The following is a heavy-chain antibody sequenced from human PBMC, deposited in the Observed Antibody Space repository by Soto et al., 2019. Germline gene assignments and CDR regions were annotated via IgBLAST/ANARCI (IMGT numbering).Heavy chain of an antibody. J-gene: IGHJ5*02. CDR3: ARGHVVVVPAARRADNWFDP. CDR1: GESICGYY. V-gene: IGHV4-34*01. D-gene: IGHD2-2*01. CDR2: INHSGST. Sequence: SEPLSHTCAVDGESICGYYWSRIRKPPGKGLEWIGEINHSGSTNYNPSLKSRVTISVDTSKNQFSLKLSSVTAADTAVYYCARGHVVVVPAARRADNWFDPWGQGTLVTVSS.